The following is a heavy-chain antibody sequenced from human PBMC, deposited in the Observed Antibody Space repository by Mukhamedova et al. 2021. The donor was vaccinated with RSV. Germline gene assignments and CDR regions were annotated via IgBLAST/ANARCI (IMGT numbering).Heavy chain of an antibody. D-gene: IGHD3-3*01. V-gene: IGHV1-18*01. J-gene: IGHJ4*02. CDR3: ARDGIRFLEWLGDY. CDR2: ISAYNGNT. Sequence: VRQAPGQGLEWMGWISAYNGNTNYAQKLQGRVTMTTDTSTSTAYMELRSLRSDDTAVYYCARDGIRFLEWLGDYWGQGTLVTVS.